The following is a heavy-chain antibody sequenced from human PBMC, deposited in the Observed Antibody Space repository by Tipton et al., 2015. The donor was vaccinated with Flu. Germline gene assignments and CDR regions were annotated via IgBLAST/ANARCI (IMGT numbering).Heavy chain of an antibody. D-gene: IGHD6-19*01. V-gene: IGHV4-61*02. CDR3: ARERLGEYNSAGYPES. J-gene: IGHJ5*02. CDR1: GGSVRSESYY. CDR2: IYSTGMT. Sequence: TLSLTCSVSGGSVRSESYYWGWIRQPAGKALEWIGRIYSTGMTKYNPSLRSQVSISLDTSKNQFSLRLNSVTAADTAIYFCARERLGEYNSAGYPESWGQGTLVTVSP.